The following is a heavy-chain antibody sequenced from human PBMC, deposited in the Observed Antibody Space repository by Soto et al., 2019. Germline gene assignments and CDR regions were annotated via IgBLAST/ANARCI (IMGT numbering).Heavy chain of an antibody. Sequence: QVQLVESGGGVVQPGRSLRLSCAASGVTFSSYAMHWVRQAPGKGLEWVAVIWSDGSKKYYGDSVKGRFTISRDNSKNTLYLQMNSLKVEDTAMYYCARDEEPWGQGTLVIVSS. CDR3: ARDEEP. CDR1: GVTFSSYA. J-gene: IGHJ5*02. V-gene: IGHV3-33*01. CDR2: IWSDGSKK.